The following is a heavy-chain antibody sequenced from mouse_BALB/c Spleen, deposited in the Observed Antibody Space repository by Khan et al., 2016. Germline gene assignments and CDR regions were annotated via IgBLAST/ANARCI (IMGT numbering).Heavy chain of an antibody. CDR1: GFDFSRYW. V-gene: IGHV4-2*02. J-gene: IGHJ4*01. D-gene: IGHD2-1*01. Sequence: EVKLLESGGGLVQPGGSLNLSCAASGFDFSRYWMSWARQAPGKGQEWIGEINPGSSTINYTPSLKDKFIISRDNAKNTLYLQMSKVRSEDTALYYCARLLSTGAMDY. CDR2: INPGSSTI. CDR3: ARLLSTGAMDY.